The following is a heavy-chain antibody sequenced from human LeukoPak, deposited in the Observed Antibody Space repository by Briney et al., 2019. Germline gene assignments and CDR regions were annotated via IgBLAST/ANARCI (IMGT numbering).Heavy chain of an antibody. Sequence: GGSLRLSCAASGFTFSSSGMHWVRQAPGKGLEWLAFIRYDGSDKYYADSVKGRFTISRDNSKNTLFLQMSSLRPEETAVYYCAKDSSIAAACRWGFDYWGQGTLVTVSS. V-gene: IGHV3-30*02. D-gene: IGHD6-13*01. CDR1: GFTFSSSG. CDR2: IRYDGSDK. CDR3: AKDSSIAAACRWGFDY. J-gene: IGHJ4*02.